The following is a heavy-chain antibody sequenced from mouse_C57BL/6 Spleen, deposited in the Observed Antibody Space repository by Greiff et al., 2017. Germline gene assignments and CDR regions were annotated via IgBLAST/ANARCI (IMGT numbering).Heavy chain of an antibody. V-gene: IGHV1-80*01. CDR2: IYPGDGDT. CDR1: GYAFSSYW. J-gene: IGHJ2*01. CDR3: SKSITTVSHFGH. Sequence: VQLQQSGAELVKPGASVKISCKASGYAFSSYWMNWVKQRPGKGLEWIGQIYPGDGDTNYNGKFKGKATLTADKSSSTAYMQLSSLTSEDSAVYFCSKSITTVSHFGHLGQSTTPPVSS. D-gene: IGHD1-1*01.